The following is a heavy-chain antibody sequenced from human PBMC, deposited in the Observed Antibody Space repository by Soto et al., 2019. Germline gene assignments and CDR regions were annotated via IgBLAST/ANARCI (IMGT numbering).Heavy chain of an antibody. V-gene: IGHV1-46*01. CDR1: GYTFSSYY. CDR3: ARFDDDYGGTY. CDR2: INPSGGST. D-gene: IGHD4-17*01. J-gene: IGHJ4*02. Sequence: GVSVKVSCKASGYTFSSYYMHLVRQAPGQGLEWMGIINPSGGSTSYAQKFQGRVTMTRDTSTSTVYMELSSLRSEDTAVYYCARFDDDYGGTYWGQGTLVTVSS.